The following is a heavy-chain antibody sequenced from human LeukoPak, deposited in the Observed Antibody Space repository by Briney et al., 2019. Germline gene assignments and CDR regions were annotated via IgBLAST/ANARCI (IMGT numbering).Heavy chain of an antibody. Sequence: GGSLRLSCAASGFTFSNYGMSWVRQAPGKGREGGANMEKDGSDKYYVDSVEGRFTMSRDNAKNSVHLHMNSLRAEDTAVYYCARVGFYWDDDGADYWGQGTLVTVSS. J-gene: IGHJ4*02. CDR2: MEKDGSDK. D-gene: IGHD1-1*01. CDR1: GFTFSNYG. V-gene: IGHV3-7*01. CDR3: ARVGFYWDDDGADY.